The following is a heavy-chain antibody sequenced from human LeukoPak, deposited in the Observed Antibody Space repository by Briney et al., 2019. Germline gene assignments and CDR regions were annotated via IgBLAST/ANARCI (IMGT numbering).Heavy chain of an antibody. Sequence: ASVRVSCKASGYSFPMYAINWVRQAPGQGLEWMGWINTNTGNPTYAQGFTGRFVFSLDTSVTTAYLQISSLRAEDTAVYYCARVIKYSFSVGCFDPWGQGTQVTVSS. CDR2: INTNTGNP. J-gene: IGHJ5*02. CDR1: GYSFPMYA. V-gene: IGHV7-4-1*02. CDR3: ARVIKYSFSVGCFDP. D-gene: IGHD1-26*01.